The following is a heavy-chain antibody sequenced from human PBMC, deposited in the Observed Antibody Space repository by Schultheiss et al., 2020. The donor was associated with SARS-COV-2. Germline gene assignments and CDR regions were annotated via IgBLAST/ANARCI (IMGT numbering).Heavy chain of an antibody. J-gene: IGHJ4*02. CDR2: IYYSGST. V-gene: IGHV4-59*01. D-gene: IGHD3-3*01. Sequence: SQTLSLTCTVSSDSISNYYWSWIRQPPGKGLEWIGYIYYSGSTNYNPSLKSRVTISVDTSKNQFSLKLSSVTAADTAVYYCARIIRFLEWLFDYWGQGTLVTVSS. CDR3: ARIIRFLEWLFDY. CDR1: SDSISNYY.